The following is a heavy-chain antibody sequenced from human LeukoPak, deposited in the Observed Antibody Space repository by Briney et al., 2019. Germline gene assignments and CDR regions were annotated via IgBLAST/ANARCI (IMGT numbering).Heavy chain of an antibody. CDR1: GFTFSSSA. V-gene: IGHV3-64D*06. J-gene: IGHJ4*02. CDR2: ISSNGGTT. CDR3: TGSASLDY. Sequence: PGGSLRLSCSASGFTFSSSAMHWVRQAPGKGLEYVSAISSNGGTTYYANSVKGRFTVSRDNPKNTLYLQMSSLRTEDTAVYYCTGSASLDYWGQGTLVTVSS. D-gene: IGHD3-10*01.